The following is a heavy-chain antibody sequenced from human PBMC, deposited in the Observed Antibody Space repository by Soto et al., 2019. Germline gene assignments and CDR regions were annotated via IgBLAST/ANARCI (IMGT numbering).Heavy chain of an antibody. D-gene: IGHD2-21*02. J-gene: IGHJ6*02. V-gene: IGHV3-74*01. Sequence: GGSLRLSCAASGFTLRSYWMHWVRQAPGKGLVLVSRINSDGSSTSYADSVKGRFTISRDNAKNTLFLQMNSLRAEDTAVYYCVRRVTDYGMDVWGQGTTVTVSS. CDR2: INSDGSST. CDR3: VRRVTDYGMDV. CDR1: GFTLRSYW.